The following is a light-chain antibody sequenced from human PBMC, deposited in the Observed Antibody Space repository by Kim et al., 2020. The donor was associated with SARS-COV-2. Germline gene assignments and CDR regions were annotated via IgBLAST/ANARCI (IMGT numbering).Light chain of an antibody. Sequence: VSPGERATISCRASQSVSSNLAWYQQKRGQAPRLLIYDASTRATDIPARFSGSGSGTEFTLTISSLQSEDFAGYYCQQYNKWPLTFGGGTKVDIK. CDR3: QQYNKWPLT. V-gene: IGKV3-15*01. CDR1: QSVSSN. J-gene: IGKJ4*01. CDR2: DAS.